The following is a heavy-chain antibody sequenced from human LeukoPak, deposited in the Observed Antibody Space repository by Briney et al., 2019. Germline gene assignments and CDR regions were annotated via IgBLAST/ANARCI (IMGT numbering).Heavy chain of an antibody. CDR3: ATNLVQWPPVVY. CDR2: FDPEDGET. Sequence: VASVKVSCKVSGYTLTELSMHWVRQAPGKGLEWMGGFDPEDGETIYAQKFQGRVTMTEDTSTDTAYMELSSLRSEDTAVYYCATNLVQWPPVVYWGQGTLITVSS. J-gene: IGHJ4*02. V-gene: IGHV1-24*01. D-gene: IGHD6-19*01. CDR1: GYTLTELS.